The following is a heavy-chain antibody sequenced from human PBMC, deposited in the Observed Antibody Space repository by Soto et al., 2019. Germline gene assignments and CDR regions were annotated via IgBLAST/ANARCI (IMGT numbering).Heavy chain of an antibody. V-gene: IGHV1-18*01. CDR1: GYTFTSYG. D-gene: IGHD3-9*01. J-gene: IGHJ4*02. CDR2: ISAYNGNT. Sequence: ASVKVSCKASGYTFTSYGISWVRQAPGQGLEWMGWISAYNGNTNYAQKLQGRVTMTTDTSTSTAYMELRSLRSDDTAVYYCARTYYDILTGYQSIDYWGQGTLVTVSS. CDR3: ARTYYDILTGYQSIDY.